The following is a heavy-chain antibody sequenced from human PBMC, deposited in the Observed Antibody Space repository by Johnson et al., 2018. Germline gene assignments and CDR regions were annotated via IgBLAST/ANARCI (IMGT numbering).Heavy chain of an antibody. CDR1: GFTFSSYG. Sequence: QVQLVESGGGVVQPGRSLRLSCAASGFTFSSYGMHWVRQAPGTGLEWVAVISYDGSNKYYADSVKGRFTISRNNSKNTLYLQMNSLRAEETAVYYCAKDHPVKVLDSSGTYYYYYMDVWGKGTTVTVSS. D-gene: IGHD3-22*01. CDR2: ISYDGSNK. V-gene: IGHV3-30*18. CDR3: AKDHPVKVLDSSGTYYYYYMDV. J-gene: IGHJ6*03.